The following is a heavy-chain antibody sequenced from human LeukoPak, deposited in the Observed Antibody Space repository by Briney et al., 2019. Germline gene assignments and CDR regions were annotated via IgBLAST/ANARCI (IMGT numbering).Heavy chain of an antibody. J-gene: IGHJ3*02. CDR3: ARDSSGWNAFDI. V-gene: IGHV3-7*01. Sequence: GGSLRLSCAASGFTFSSYWMSWVRQAPGKGLEWLANIKQDGSEKYYVDSVKGRFTISRDNAKNSLYLQMNSLRAEDTAVYHCARDSSGWNAFDIWGQGTMVTVSS. CDR2: IKQDGSEK. CDR1: GFTFSSYW. D-gene: IGHD6-19*01.